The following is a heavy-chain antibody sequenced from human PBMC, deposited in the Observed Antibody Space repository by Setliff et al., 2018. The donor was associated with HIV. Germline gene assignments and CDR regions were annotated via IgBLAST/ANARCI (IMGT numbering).Heavy chain of an antibody. CDR2: INHSGST. J-gene: IGHJ4*01. D-gene: IGHD3-3*01. CDR1: GGSISSSSYY. Sequence: SETLSLTCTVSGGSISSSSYYWGWIRQPPGKGLEWLGEINHSGSTAYNLALESRVSMSIDTSKNQFSLKLTSVTAADTAIYYCARGRDYTGSWFRPFYLDFWGHGNLVTVSS. CDR3: ARGRDYTGSWFRPFYLDF. V-gene: IGHV4-39*02.